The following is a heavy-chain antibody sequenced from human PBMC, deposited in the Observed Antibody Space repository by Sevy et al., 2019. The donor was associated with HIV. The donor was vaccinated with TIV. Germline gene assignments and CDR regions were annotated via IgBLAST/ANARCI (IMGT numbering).Heavy chain of an antibody. CDR1: GFTFSDYY. D-gene: IGHD5-18*01. V-gene: IGHV3-11*01. CDR3: ARDYAEAQLWSVGGVYNWFDP. CDR2: ISSSGSTI. Sequence: GGSLRLSCAASGFTFSDYYMSWIRQAPGKGLEWVSYISSSGSTIYYADSVKGRFSISRDNAKNSLYLQMNSLRAEDTAVYYCARDYAEAQLWSVGGVYNWFDPWGQGTLVTVSS. J-gene: IGHJ5*02.